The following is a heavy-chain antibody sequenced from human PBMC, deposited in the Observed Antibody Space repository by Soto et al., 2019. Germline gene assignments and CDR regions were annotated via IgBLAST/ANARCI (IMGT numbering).Heavy chain of an antibody. V-gene: IGHV5-51*01. D-gene: IGHD2-15*01. J-gene: IGHJ4*02. CDR3: ARTPLPGYSIHFNS. CDR1: GYIFIDYW. Sequence: GESLKISCKASGYIFIDYWIGWVRQMPGKGLEWMGIVYPRDSDTRYSPSFQGQVTISADRSTGTAFLQWRSLKASDTALYYCARTPLPGYSIHFNSWGEGTLVTVSS. CDR2: VYPRDSDT.